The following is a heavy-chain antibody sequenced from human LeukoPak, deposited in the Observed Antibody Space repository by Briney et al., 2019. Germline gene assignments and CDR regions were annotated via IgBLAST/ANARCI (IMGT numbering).Heavy chain of an antibody. CDR1: GFSLSNARMG. V-gene: IGHV2-26*01. J-gene: IGHJ5*02. Sequence: ESGPVLVKPTETLTLTCTVSGFSLSNARMGVSWIRQPPGKALEWLAHIFSNDEKSCSTSLKSRLTISKDTSKSQVVLTMTNMDPVDTAIYYCARSYYYDSSGLNWFDPWGQGTLVTVSS. CDR3: ARSYYYDSSGLNWFDP. D-gene: IGHD3-22*01. CDR2: IFSNDEK.